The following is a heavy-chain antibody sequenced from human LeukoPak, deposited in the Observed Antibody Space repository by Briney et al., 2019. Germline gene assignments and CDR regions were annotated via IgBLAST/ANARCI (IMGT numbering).Heavy chain of an antibody. D-gene: IGHD2-15*01. CDR2: IYTSGST. V-gene: IGHV4-4*07. CDR3: ARGRYCSGGSCYSRIGYYYYYMDV. Sequence: SETLSLTCTVSGGSISSYYWSWIRQPAGKGLEWIGRIYTSGSTNYNPSLKGRVTMSVDTSKNQFSLKLSSVTAADTAVYYCARGRYCSGGSCYSRIGYYYYYMDVWGKGTTVTVSS. CDR1: GGSISSYY. J-gene: IGHJ6*03.